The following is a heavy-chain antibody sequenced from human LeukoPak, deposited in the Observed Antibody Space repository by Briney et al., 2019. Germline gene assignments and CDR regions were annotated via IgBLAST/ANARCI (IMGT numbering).Heavy chain of an antibody. V-gene: IGHV3-48*01. CDR2: IGSSSNTI. CDR1: GFTSSSYT. D-gene: IGHD3-22*01. Sequence: GGSLRLSCAASGFTSSSYTMNWVRQAPGKGLEWVSYIGSSSNTIYYADSVKGRFTISRDNAQNSLYLQMYSLRAEDTAVYYCARDHHRRHYDSQARDTFDIWGQGTMVTVSS. CDR3: ARDHHRRHYDSQARDTFDI. J-gene: IGHJ3*02.